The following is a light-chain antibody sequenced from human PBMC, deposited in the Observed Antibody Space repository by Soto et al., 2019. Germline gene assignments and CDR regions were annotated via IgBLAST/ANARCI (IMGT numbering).Light chain of an antibody. V-gene: IGKV3-11*01. CDR1: ESFRDL. CDR3: HQRDIWPIT. J-gene: IGKJ5*01. CDR2: DEY. Sequence: RASESFRDLLAWYQRKXGRGARLLIYDEYXRATGIPPRFSGSGSGTDFTLTTSSLEPEDSTVYYCHQRDIWPITYGERTRLEIK.